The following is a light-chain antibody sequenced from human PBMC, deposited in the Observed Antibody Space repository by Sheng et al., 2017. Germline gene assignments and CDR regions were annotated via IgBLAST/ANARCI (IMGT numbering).Light chain of an antibody. V-gene: IGKV1-33*01. CDR1: QHITKY. CDR2: DAS. CDR3: QQYDSLPLT. Sequence: DIQMTQSPSSLSTSIGDGVTITCQASQHITKYVNWYQQKPGKAPKLLIYDASKLERGVPSRFSGRGSGTDFSFTISSLRPEDVATYYCQQYDSLPLTFGGGTKGGDQT. J-gene: IGKJ4*01.